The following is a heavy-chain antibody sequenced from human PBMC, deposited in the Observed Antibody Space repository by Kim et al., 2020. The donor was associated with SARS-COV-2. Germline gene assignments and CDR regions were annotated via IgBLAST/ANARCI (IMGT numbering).Heavy chain of an antibody. J-gene: IGHJ6*02. CDR2: IRSKVYGGTT. D-gene: IGHD3-10*01. CDR3: TFGSGKYSYYGMDV. CDR1: GFTFGDYA. V-gene: IGHV3-49*03. Sequence: GGSLRLSCTASGFTFGDYALSWFRQAPGKGPGWVGLIRSKVYGGTTEYAASVKGRFTISRDDSKSIAYLQMNSLKTEDTAVYHCTFGSGKYSYYGMDVWGQGTTVTGSS.